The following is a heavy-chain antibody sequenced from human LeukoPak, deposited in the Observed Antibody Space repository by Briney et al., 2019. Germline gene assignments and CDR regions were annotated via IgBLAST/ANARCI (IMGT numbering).Heavy chain of an antibody. V-gene: IGHV4-59*01. CDR3: TRLTVPLRFDP. CDR2: IYYSGST. CDR1: GGSISSYY. Sequence: SETLSLTCTVSGGSISSYYWSWIRQPPGKGLEWIGYIYYSGSTNYNPSLKSRVTISVDTSKNQFSLKLSSVTAADTAVYYCTRLTVPLRFDPWGQGTLVTVPS. D-gene: IGHD2-2*01. J-gene: IGHJ5*02.